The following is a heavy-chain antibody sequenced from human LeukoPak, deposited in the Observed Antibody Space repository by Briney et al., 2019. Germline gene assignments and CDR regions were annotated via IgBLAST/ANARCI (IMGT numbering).Heavy chain of an antibody. V-gene: IGHV1-2*06. Sequence: ASVKVSCKASGYTFTGYYMHWVRQAPGQGLEWMGRINPNSGGTSYAQKFQGRVTMTRDTSISTAYMELSRLRSDDTAVYYCAREAMIVVGAFDIWGQGTMVTVSS. CDR1: GYTFTGYY. CDR2: INPNSGGT. J-gene: IGHJ3*02. CDR3: AREAMIVVGAFDI. D-gene: IGHD3-22*01.